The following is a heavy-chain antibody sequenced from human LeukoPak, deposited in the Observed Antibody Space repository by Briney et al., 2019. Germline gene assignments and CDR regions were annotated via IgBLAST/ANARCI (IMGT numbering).Heavy chain of an antibody. V-gene: IGHV3-33*01. CDR3: ATGSYYDSSGSFYFDY. J-gene: IGHJ4*02. Sequence: GSLRLSFAASGFTFRNYGMHWVRQAPGKGVGGGAIIWYDGSRKYYLDSVKGRFTISRDNSKNMLYLQMSSLRAEDTAVYYCATGSYYDSSGSFYFDYWGQGTLVTVSS. CDR2: IWYDGSRK. CDR1: GFTFRNYG. D-gene: IGHD3-22*01.